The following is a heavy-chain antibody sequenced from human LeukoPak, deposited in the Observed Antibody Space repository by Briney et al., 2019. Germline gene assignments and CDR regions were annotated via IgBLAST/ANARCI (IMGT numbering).Heavy chain of an antibody. V-gene: IGHV3-48*02. CDR1: GFTFSSYS. CDR3: ARTGYSSGWSAPEYFDY. Sequence: GGSLRLSCAASGFTFSSYSMIWVRQAPGKGLEWVSYISSSSSTIYYADSVKGRFTISRDNAKNSLYLQMNSLRDEDTAVYYCARTGYSSGWSAPEYFDYWGQGTLVTVSS. D-gene: IGHD6-19*01. CDR2: ISSSSSTI. J-gene: IGHJ4*02.